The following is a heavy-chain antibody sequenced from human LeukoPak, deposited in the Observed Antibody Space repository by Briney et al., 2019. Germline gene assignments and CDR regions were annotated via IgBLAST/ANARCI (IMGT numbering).Heavy chain of an antibody. D-gene: IGHD3-10*01. J-gene: IGHJ4*02. Sequence: PSETLSLTCTVSGGSISSNNYNWGWIRQPPGKGLEWIGSIYYSGSTFYHPSLKSRVTISMDTSMNQFSLKLSSVTAADTAVYYCASWYYYGSGSPFFDYWGQGTLVTVSS. V-gene: IGHV4-39*01. CDR2: IYYSGST. CDR3: ASWYYYGSGSPFFDY. CDR1: GGSISSNNYN.